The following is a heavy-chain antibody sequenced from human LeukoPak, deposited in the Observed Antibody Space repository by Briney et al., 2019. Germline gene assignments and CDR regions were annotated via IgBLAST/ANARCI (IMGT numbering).Heavy chain of an antibody. CDR2: ISSSSSYI. J-gene: IGHJ4*02. CDR1: GFTFSSYS. Sequence: GGTLRLSCAASGFTFSSYSMNWVRQAPGKGLEWVSSISSSSSYIYYADSVKGRFTISRDNAKNSLYLQMNSPRAEDTAVYYCARGGLIAVARSDYWGQGTLVTASS. CDR3: ARGGLIAVARSDY. D-gene: IGHD6-19*01. V-gene: IGHV3-21*01.